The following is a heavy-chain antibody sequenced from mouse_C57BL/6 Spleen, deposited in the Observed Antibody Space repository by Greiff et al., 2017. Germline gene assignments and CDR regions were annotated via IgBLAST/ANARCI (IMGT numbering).Heavy chain of an antibody. CDR2: INPSSGYT. D-gene: IGHD1-1*01. CDR3: AGTLRSYAMDY. V-gene: IGHV1-7*01. Sequence: VKLMESGAELAKPGASVKLSCKASGYTFTSYWMHWVKQRPGQGLEWIGYINPSSGYTKYNQKFKDKATLTADKSSSTAYMQLSSLTYEDYAVYYCAGTLRSYAMDYWGQGTSVTVSA. J-gene: IGHJ4*01. CDR1: GYTFTSYW.